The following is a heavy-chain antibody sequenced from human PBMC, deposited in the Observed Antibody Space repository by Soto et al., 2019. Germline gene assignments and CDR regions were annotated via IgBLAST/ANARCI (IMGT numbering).Heavy chain of an antibody. D-gene: IGHD3-3*01. CDR3: ARAAIFWSGYYTCDY. V-gene: IGHV1-69*13. CDR2: IIPIFGTA. Sequence: SVKVSCKASGGTFSSYAISWVRQAPGQGLEWMGGIIPIFGTANYAQKFQGRVAITADESASTAYMELSSLRSEDTAVYYCARAAIFWSGYYTCDYWGQGTLVTVSS. J-gene: IGHJ4*02. CDR1: GGTFSSYA.